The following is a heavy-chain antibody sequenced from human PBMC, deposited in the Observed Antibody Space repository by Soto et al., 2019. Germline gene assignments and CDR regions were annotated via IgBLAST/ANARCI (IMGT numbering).Heavy chain of an antibody. D-gene: IGHD3-22*01. J-gene: IGHJ4*02. CDR2: ISGSGVNI. CDR3: AKDSYYDNRNYPEQFDS. V-gene: IGHV3-23*01. Sequence: QPGGSLRLSCAASGFTFRSYDMSWVRQAPGKGLEWIATISGSGVNIYSSGSVEGRFTISRDNSENKLYLQMHGLRAEDTAVYYCAKDSYYDNRNYPEQFDSWGQGTLVTVSS. CDR1: GFTFRSYD.